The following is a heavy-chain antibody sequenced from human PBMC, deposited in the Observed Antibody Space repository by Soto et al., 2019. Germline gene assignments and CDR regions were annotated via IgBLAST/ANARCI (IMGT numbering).Heavy chain of an antibody. Sequence: ASVKVSCKAAGYTFTTYHMHWVRQAPGQGLEWMGVIDPTHGSTTYAQKFQGRVTMTSDTSTNTVYMELSSLKSEDTAVYYCAIVPYDTTGYYAFWGQGTLVTVSS. V-gene: IGHV1-46*01. D-gene: IGHD3-22*01. J-gene: IGHJ4*02. CDR1: GYTFTTYH. CDR2: IDPTHGST. CDR3: AIVPYDTTGYYAF.